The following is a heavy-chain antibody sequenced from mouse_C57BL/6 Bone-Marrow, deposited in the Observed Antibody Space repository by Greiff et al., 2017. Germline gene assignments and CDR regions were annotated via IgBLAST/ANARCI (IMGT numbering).Heavy chain of an antibody. D-gene: IGHD1-1*01. Sequence: QVQLQQPGAELVKPGASVKLSCKASGYTFTSYWMHWVKQRPGQGLEWIGIIHPNSGSTNSNEKFKSKATLTVDKSTCTAYMQLSSLTSEDAAVDYCARFTTVVARDYWGQGTTLTVSS. J-gene: IGHJ2*01. CDR3: ARFTTVVARDY. CDR2: IHPNSGST. CDR1: GYTFTSYW. V-gene: IGHV1-64*01.